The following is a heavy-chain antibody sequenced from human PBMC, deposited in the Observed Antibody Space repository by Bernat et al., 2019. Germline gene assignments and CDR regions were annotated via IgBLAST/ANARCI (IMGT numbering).Heavy chain of an antibody. CDR1: GFIFTSDG. Sequence: QGELVQSGTEMKKLGDSVRVSCKAPGFIFTSDGFAWVRQAPGQGLEWMGSVSAYNGDTQYAQKFQGRVLMTTDSSTTTDYMELKNLRSEDTAVYFCATTSVSLYWYFDLWGRGTLVTVSS. CDR3: ATTSVSLYWYFDL. CDR2: VSAYNGDT. J-gene: IGHJ2*01. V-gene: IGHV1-18*01.